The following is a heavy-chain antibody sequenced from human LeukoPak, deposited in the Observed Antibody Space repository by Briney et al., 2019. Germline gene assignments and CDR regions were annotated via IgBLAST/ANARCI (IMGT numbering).Heavy chain of an antibody. V-gene: IGHV4-34*01. J-gene: IGHJ5*02. CDR3: ARKGRQQLST. Sequence: PSETLSLTCAVYGGSFSGYYWSWIRQPPGKGLEWIGEINHSGSTNYNPSLKSRVTISVDTSKNQFSLKLSSVTAADTAVYYCARKGRQQLSTWRQGTLVTVSS. D-gene: IGHD6-13*01. CDR2: INHSGST. CDR1: GGSFSGYY.